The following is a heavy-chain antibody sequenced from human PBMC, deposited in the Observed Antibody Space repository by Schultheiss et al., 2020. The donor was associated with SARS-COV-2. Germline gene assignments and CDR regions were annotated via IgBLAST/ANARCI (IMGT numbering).Heavy chain of an antibody. CDR2: IYYSGST. Sequence: SQTLSLTCTVSGGSISSYYWSWIRQPPGKGLEWIGYIYYSGSTNYNPSLKSRVTISVDTSKNQFSLKLSSVTAADTAVYYCARGQGWQPNDAFDIWGQGTMVTVSS. V-gene: IGHV4-59*08. J-gene: IGHJ3*02. CDR3: ARGQGWQPNDAFDI. CDR1: GGSISSYY. D-gene: IGHD6-13*01.